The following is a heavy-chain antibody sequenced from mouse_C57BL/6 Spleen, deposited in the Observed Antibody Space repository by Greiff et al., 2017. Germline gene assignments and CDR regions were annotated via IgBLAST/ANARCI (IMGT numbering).Heavy chain of an antibody. CDR1: GYTFTSYW. V-gene: IGHV1-50*01. D-gene: IGHD1-1*01. Sequence: VQLQQSGAELVKPGASVKLSCKASGYTFTSYWMQWVKQRPGQGLEWIGEIDPSDSYTNYNQKFKGKATLTVDTSSSTAYMQLSSLTSEDSAVYYCAREEVVAPDYWGQGTTLTVSS. J-gene: IGHJ2*01. CDR3: AREEVVAPDY. CDR2: IDPSDSYT.